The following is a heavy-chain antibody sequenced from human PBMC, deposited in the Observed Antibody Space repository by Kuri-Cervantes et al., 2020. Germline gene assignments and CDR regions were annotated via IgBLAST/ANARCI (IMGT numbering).Heavy chain of an antibody. CDR1: GGPISSYY. V-gene: IGHV4-59*01. CDR3: ARGDNYYYYGMDV. CDR2: IYYSGST. Sequence: SDILSPTFTVSGGPISSYYWSWIRQPPGKGLEWIGYIYYSGSTNYNPSLKSRVTISVDTSKNQFSLKLCSVTAADTAVYYCARGDNYYYYGMDVWGQGTTVTVSS. J-gene: IGHJ6*02. D-gene: IGHD2-15*01.